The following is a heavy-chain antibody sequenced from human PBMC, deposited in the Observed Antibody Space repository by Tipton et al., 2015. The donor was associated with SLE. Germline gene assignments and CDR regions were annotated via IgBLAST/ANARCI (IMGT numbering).Heavy chain of an antibody. CDR2: IYSGGST. CDR1: GFTVSSNY. CDR3: ARESGADDYIWGSYRYFDY. V-gene: IGHV3-66*02. Sequence: SLRLSCAASGFTVSSNYMSWVRQAPGKGLEWVSVIYSGGSTYYADSVKGRFTISRDNSKNTLYLQMNSLRAEDTAVYYCARESGADDYIWGSYRYFDYWGQGTLVTVSS. J-gene: IGHJ4*02. D-gene: IGHD3-16*01.